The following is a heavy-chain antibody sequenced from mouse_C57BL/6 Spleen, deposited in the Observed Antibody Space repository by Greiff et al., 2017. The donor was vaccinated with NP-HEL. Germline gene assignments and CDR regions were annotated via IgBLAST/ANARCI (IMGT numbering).Heavy chain of an antibody. CDR1: GFSFNTYA. CDR2: IRSKSNNYAT. CDR3: VKAQGYAMDY. D-gene: IGHD3-2*02. V-gene: IGHV10-1*01. Sequence: EVKLVDSGGGLVQPKGSLKLSCAASGFSFNTYAMNWVRQAPGKGLEWVARIRSKSNNYATYYADSVKDRFTISRDDSESMLYLQMNNLKTEDTAMYYCVKAQGYAMDYWGQGTSVTVSS. J-gene: IGHJ4*01.